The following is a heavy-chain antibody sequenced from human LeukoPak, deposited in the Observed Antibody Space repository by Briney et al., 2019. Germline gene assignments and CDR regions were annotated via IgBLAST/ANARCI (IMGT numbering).Heavy chain of an antibody. V-gene: IGHV3-48*04. CDR1: GFTFSSYA. D-gene: IGHD3-16*01. J-gene: IGHJ4*02. Sequence: PGGSLRLSCAASGFTFSSYAMHWVRQAPGKGLEWVSYISSSGSTIYYADSVKGRFTISRDNAKNSLYLQMNSLRAEDTAVYYCASYRWGSFDYWGQGTLVTVSS. CDR2: ISSSGSTI. CDR3: ASYRWGSFDY.